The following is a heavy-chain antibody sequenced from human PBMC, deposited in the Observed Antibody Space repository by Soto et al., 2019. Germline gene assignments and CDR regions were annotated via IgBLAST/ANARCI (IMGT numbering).Heavy chain of an antibody. V-gene: IGHV4-59*01. CDR2: IYYSGST. CDR1: GGSISSYY. CDR3: ARGPSYSYGWFEAFDI. J-gene: IGHJ3*02. D-gene: IGHD5-18*01. Sequence: QVQLQESGPGLVKPSETLSLTCTVSGGSISSYYWSWIRQPPGKGLEWIGYIYYSGSTNYNPSLKSRVTISVDTSKNQFSLKLSSVTAADTAVYYCARGPSYSYGWFEAFDIWGQGTMVTVSS.